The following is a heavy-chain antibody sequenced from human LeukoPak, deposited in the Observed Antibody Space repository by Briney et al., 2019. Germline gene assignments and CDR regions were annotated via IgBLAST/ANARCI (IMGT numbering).Heavy chain of an antibody. D-gene: IGHD2-21*02. CDR3: AKEPAYCGGDCYFLLDY. J-gene: IGHJ4*02. CDR2: IPGSGGST. CDR1: GLTFSDYT. V-gene: IGHV3-23*01. Sequence: GGSLTLSCVASGLTFSDYTLTWVRQAPGRGLEWVSAIPGSGGSTYYADSVKGRFTISRDNSKNTLYLQMNNLRAEDTAVYYCAKEPAYCGGDCYFLLDYWGQGTLVTVSS.